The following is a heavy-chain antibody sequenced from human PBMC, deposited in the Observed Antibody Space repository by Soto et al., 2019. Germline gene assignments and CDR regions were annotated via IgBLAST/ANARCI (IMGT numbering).Heavy chain of an antibody. CDR1: GFTFNSYA. J-gene: IGHJ4*02. V-gene: IGHV3-23*01. Sequence: GGALRLSCAASGFTFNSYAMSWVRQAPGKGLEWVSAISGSGGSTYYADSVKGRFTISRDNSKNTLYLQMNSLRAEDTAVYYCAKGPSRSFDYWGQGTLVTVSS. CDR3: AKGPSRSFDY. CDR2: ISGSGGST.